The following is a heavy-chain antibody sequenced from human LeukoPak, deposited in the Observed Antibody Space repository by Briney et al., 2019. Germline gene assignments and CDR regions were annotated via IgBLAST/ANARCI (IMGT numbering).Heavy chain of an antibody. J-gene: IGHJ5*02. CDR3: ARRTTSLWFDP. D-gene: IGHD4-11*01. Sequence: SDTLSLTCTVSGASISSSTYFWRWIRQPPGKGLERIGSIYNHGSTYYNPSLKIQVTISLDTSKNEFSMNLRSVTAADTAVYYCARRTTSLWFDPWGQGNLVSVSS. CDR2: IYNHGST. CDR1: GASISSSTYF. V-gene: IGHV4-39*01.